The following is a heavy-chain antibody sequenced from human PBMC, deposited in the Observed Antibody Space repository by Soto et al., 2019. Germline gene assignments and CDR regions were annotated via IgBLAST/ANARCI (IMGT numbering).Heavy chain of an antibody. CDR3: ARDNGIEGSFDP. CDR1: GFTFSTYS. Sequence: KVVESGGGLAQPGGSLRLSCAASGFTFSTYSMNWVRQAPGKGLEWVSYITYSGSTKYYADSVKGRFTISRDNAKNSLYLQMNSLRDEDTAVYYCARDNGIEGSFDPWGQGTLVTVSS. CDR2: ITYSGSTK. V-gene: IGHV3-48*02. J-gene: IGHJ5*02.